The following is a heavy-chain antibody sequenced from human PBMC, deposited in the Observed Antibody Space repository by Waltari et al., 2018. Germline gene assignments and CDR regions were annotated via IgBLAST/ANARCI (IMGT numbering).Heavy chain of an antibody. J-gene: IGHJ4*02. CDR1: CFTLTNYD. CDR3: ARDAPREGKFDL. V-gene: IGHV3-48*03. CDR2: IGNSGTM. Sequence: EVQLVESGGGLVHTGGSLRLACAACCFTLTNYDLNWVRQAPGKGLEWVAFIGNSGTMYYADSVKGRFTISRDQAKKSLYLQMDSLRAEDTAIYYCARDAPREGKFDLWGQGTLVTVSS.